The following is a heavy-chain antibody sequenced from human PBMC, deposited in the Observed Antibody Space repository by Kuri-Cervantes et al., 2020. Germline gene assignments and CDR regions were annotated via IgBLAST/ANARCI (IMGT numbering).Heavy chain of an antibody. J-gene: IGHJ3*02. D-gene: IGHD5-18*01. CDR1: GFTFSSYA. CDR2: ISGSGGGT. V-gene: IGHV3-23*01. Sequence: LSLTCAASGFTFSSYAMSWVRQAPGKGLEWVSAISGSGGGTYYADSVKGRFTISRDNSKNTLYLQMNSLRAEDTAVYYCAKDGGDVVTAMPLDAFDIWGQGTMVTVSS. CDR3: AKDGGDVVTAMPLDAFDI.